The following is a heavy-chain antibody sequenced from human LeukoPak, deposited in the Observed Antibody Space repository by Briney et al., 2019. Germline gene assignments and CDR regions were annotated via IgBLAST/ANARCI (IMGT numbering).Heavy chain of an antibody. CDR2: MNPNSGNT. D-gene: IGHD4-17*01. CDR3: ATSPIYGDYIDY. J-gene: IGHJ4*02. CDR1: GYTFTSYD. V-gene: IGHV1-8*01. Sequence: ASVKVSCKASGYTFTSYDINWVRQATGQGLEWMGWMNPNSGNTGYAQKFQGRVTMTRNTSISTAYMELSSLRSEDTAVYYCATSPIYGDYIDYWGQGTLVTVSS.